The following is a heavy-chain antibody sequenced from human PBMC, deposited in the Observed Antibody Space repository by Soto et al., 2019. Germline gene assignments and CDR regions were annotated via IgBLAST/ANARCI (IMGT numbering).Heavy chain of an antibody. D-gene: IGHD3-3*01. CDR3: ARDRVESGYPEYFQY. CDR2: IYSGGST. V-gene: IGHV3-53*01. CDR1: GFTVSSNY. J-gene: IGHJ1*01. Sequence: EVQLVESGGGLIQPGGSLRLSCAASGFTVSSNYMSWVRQAPGKGLEWVSVIYSGGSTYYADSVKGRFTISRDNSKNTLYLQMNSLRAEDTAVYYCARDRVESGYPEYFQYWGQGPLVTVSS.